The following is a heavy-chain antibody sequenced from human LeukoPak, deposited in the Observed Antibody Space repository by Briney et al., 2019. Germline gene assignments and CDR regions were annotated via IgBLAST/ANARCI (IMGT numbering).Heavy chain of an antibody. V-gene: IGHV3-74*01. CDR3: AHYDSSSYHAFDI. CDR1: GFTFSSYW. D-gene: IGHD3-22*01. CDR2: INSDGSSR. Sequence: PGGSLRLSCAASGFTFSSYWMHWVRQAPGKGLVWVSRINSDGSSRSYADSVKGRFTISRDNAKNTLYLQMNSLRAEDTAVYYCAHYDSSSYHAFDIWGQGTMVTASS. J-gene: IGHJ3*02.